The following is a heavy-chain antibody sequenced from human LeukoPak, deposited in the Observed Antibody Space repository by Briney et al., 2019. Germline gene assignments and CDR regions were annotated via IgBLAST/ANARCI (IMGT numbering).Heavy chain of an antibody. CDR2: INPNSGGT. CDR3: ATGLRLGELSLLDY. J-gene: IGHJ4*02. Sequence: SVKVSCKASGYTFTGYYMHWVRQAPGLGLEWMGWINPNSGGTNYAQKFQGRVTMTEDTSTDTAYMELGSLRSEDTAVYYCATGLRLGELSLLDYWGQGTLVTVSS. V-gene: IGHV1-2*02. D-gene: IGHD3-16*02. CDR1: GYTFTGYY.